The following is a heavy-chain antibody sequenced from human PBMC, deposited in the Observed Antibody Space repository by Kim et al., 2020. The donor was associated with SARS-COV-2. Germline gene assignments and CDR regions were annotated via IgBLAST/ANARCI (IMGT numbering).Heavy chain of an antibody. V-gene: IGHV3-21*01. CDR2: INSSSSYI. Sequence: GGSLRLSCAASGFTFSSYSMNWVRQAPGKGLERVSSINSSSSYIYYADSAKGRFTISRDNAKNTLYRQMNSLRAEDTAVYYCAKDGDPILVVPAAIRFDYRGLDTLVNVSS. CDR1: GFTFSSYS. D-gene: IGHD2-2*01. J-gene: IGHJ4*02. CDR3: AKDGDPILVVPAAIRFDY.